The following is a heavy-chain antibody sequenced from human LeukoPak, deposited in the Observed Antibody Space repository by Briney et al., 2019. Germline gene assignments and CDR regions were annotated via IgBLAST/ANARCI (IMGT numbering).Heavy chain of an antibody. CDR2: INQDGREK. CDR3: ARDDTQRNSNEYYDALDM. V-gene: IGHV3-7*01. D-gene: IGHD2/OR15-2a*01. CDR1: GLSFSSYW. Sequence: PGGSLRLSCAASGLSFSSYWMSWVRQAPGTGLEWVANINQDGREKNYVDSVKGRFTISRDNAKNSLYLQMNSLRAEDTAVYFCARDDTQRNSNEYYDALDMWGQGTMVTVSS. J-gene: IGHJ3*02.